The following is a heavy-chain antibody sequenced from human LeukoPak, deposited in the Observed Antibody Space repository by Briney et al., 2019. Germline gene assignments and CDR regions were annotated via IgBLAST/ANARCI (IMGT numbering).Heavy chain of an antibody. CDR3: ARDRAAAGWFDP. D-gene: IGHD6-13*01. Sequence: GGSLRLSCAASGFTLSSYWMSWVRQAPGKGLEWVANIKQDGSEKYYVDSVKGRFTISRDNAKNSLYLQMNSLRAEDTAVYYCARDRAAAGWFDPWGQGTLVTVSS. CDR2: IKQDGSEK. V-gene: IGHV3-7*01. J-gene: IGHJ5*02. CDR1: GFTLSSYW.